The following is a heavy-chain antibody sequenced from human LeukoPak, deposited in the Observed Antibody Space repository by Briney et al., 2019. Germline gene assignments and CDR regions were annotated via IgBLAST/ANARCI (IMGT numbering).Heavy chain of an antibody. CDR1: DGSINGYY. CDR3: ARXXXXSSTNDXXDI. Sequence: SETLSLTCTVSDGSINGYYWSWIRQPPEKGLDWIGYMYSSXSTXXXXSXXXRVTISEDTSKNQFSLKLTSVTAADTAVYYCARXXXXSSTNDXXDIWGQGTMVIVSS. J-gene: IGHJ3*02. CDR2: MYSSXST. D-gene: IGHD6-13*01. V-gene: IGHV4-59*01.